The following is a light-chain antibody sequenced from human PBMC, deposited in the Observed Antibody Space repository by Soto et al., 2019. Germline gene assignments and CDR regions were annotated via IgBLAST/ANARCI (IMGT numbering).Light chain of an antibody. Sequence: EIVLTQSPGTLSLSPGETATLSCRAIQTVNSDYLAWFQQRPGQAPRLLIYDASHRAAGIPARFSGSGFGTDFTLTISSLEPEDAAVYYCQQRSNWPPITFGQGTRLEI. CDR1: QTVNSDY. J-gene: IGKJ5*01. CDR3: QQRSNWPPIT. CDR2: DAS. V-gene: IGKV3-11*01.